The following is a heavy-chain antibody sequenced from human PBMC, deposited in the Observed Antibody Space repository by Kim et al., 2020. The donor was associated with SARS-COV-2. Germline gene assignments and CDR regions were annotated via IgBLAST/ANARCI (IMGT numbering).Heavy chain of an antibody. Sequence: RFTISRDNSKTTLYLQMNSLRAEDTAVYYCAREAGHYDILTGYYLYGMDVWGQGTTVTVSS. V-gene: IGHV3-66*01. J-gene: IGHJ6*02. D-gene: IGHD3-9*01. CDR3: AREAGHYDILTGYYLYGMDV.